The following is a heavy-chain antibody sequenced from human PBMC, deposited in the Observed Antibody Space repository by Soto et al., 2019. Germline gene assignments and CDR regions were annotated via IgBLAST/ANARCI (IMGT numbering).Heavy chain of an antibody. CDR1: GGTFSSYA. Sequence: ASVKVSFKACGGTFSSYAISWVRQAPGQGLEWMGGLIPIFGTGDYAQKFQGRVTITADESTSTAYMELSSLRAEGTAVYYCARDQYSGSYLYYYGMDVWGQGTTVTVSS. D-gene: IGHD1-26*01. CDR3: ARDQYSGSYLYYYGMDV. V-gene: IGHV1-69*13. CDR2: LIPIFGTG. J-gene: IGHJ6*02.